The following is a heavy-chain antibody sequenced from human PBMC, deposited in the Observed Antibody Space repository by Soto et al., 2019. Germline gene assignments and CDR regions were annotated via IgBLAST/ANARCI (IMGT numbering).Heavy chain of an antibody. CDR3: ARRGSGSYYDY. Sequence: EVQLLESGGGLVQPGGSLRLSCAASGFTFSSYAMRWVRQAPEKGLEWVSAISGSGDSTYYADSVKGRFTTSRDNSKNTLYLQMNSLRAEDTAVYYCARRGSGSYYDYWGQGTLVTVSS. CDR2: ISGSGDST. J-gene: IGHJ4*02. CDR1: GFTFSSYA. D-gene: IGHD1-26*01. V-gene: IGHV3-23*01.